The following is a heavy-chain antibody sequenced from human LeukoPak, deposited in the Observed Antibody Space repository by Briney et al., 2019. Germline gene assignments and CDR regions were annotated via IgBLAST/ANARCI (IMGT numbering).Heavy chain of an antibody. V-gene: IGHV5-51*01. CDR3: ARQGICSTTGCYSDY. D-gene: IGHD2-2*02. Sequence: GESLKISCKDSGYSFTNYWIGWVRQMPGKGLEWMGIIYPGDSDTRYSPSFQGQVTISADKSISTAYLQWSSLKASDTAMYYCARQGICSTTGCYSDYWGQGTLVTVS. CDR2: IYPGDSDT. J-gene: IGHJ4*02. CDR1: GYSFTNYW.